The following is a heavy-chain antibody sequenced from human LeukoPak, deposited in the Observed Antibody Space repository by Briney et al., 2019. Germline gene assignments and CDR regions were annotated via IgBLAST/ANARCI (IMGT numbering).Heavy chain of an antibody. CDR2: SKSDGSST. Sequence: GGSPRLSCAASGFTFSGHWMHWVRQVPGKGLVWVSRSKSDGSSTSYADSVKGRFTISRDNAKNTLYLQMNSLRVEDTAVYYCARSDWFDPWGQGTLVIVSS. CDR1: GFTFSGHW. CDR3: ARSDWFDP. V-gene: IGHV3-74*01. J-gene: IGHJ5*02.